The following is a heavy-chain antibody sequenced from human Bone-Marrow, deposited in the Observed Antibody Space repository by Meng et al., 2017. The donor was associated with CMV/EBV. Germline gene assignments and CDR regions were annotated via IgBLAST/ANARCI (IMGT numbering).Heavy chain of an antibody. CDR1: GGTFSSYA. CDR3: ARNRITMVRGVIIHFDY. V-gene: IGHV1-69*10. J-gene: IGHJ4*02. Sequence: SVKVSCKASGGTFSSYAISWVRQAPGQGLEWMGGIIPILGIANYAQKFQGRVTITADKSTSTAYMELSSLRSDDTAVYYCARNRITMVRGVIIHFDYWGQGTLVTVSS. CDR2: IIPILGIA. D-gene: IGHD3-10*01.